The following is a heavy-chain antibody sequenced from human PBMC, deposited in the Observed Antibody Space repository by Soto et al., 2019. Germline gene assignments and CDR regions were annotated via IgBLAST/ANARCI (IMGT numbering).Heavy chain of an antibody. CDR2: ISGSGGNT. CDR3: AKDRRAGGNSAFYFDF. CDR1: GFTFSSYA. V-gene: IGHV3-23*01. D-gene: IGHD3-16*01. Sequence: EVQLLESGGDLVQPGGSLRLSCAASGFTFSSYAMNWVRQTPGKGLQWVSAISGSGGNTYYADSVKGRFTISRDNSKNTLYLQVHSLTAEDTAVYYCAKDRRAGGNSAFYFDFWGQGAQVTVSS. J-gene: IGHJ4*02.